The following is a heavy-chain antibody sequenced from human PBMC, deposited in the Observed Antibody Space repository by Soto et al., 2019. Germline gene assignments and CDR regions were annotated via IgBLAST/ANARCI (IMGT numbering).Heavy chain of an antibody. CDR1: GGTFSSYA. CDR2: IIPIFGTA. J-gene: IGHJ4*02. D-gene: IGHD4-17*01. CDR3: ARGDTVRNGRFDY. V-gene: IGHV1-69*12. Sequence: QVQLVQSGAEVKKPGSSVKVSCQASGGTFSSYAISWVRQAPGQGLEWMGGIIPIFGTASYAQKFQDRVTITADESTSTANMEVSSLRSDDTAVYYCARGDTVRNGRFDYWGQGTLVTVSS.